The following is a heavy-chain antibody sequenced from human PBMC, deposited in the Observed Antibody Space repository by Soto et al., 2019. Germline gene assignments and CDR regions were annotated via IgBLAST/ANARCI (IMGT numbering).Heavy chain of an antibody. CDR1: GYTFISNG. D-gene: IGHD6-13*01. V-gene: IGHV1-18*01. CDR2: ISAYNGNT. Sequence: QVQLVQSGGEVKNPGASVKVSCKTSGYTFISNGISWVRQAPGHGLEWMGWISAYNGNTNYAQKFQDRVTMTRDTSTSTAYMELRSLRSDDTAVYYCVRDRGSSSWYEFDYWGQGTLVTVSS. CDR3: VRDRGSSSWYEFDY. J-gene: IGHJ4*02.